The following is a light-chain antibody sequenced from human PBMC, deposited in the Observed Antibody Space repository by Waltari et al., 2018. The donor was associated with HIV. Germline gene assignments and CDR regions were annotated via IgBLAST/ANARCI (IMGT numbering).Light chain of an antibody. CDR2: DVN. Sequence: QSALTQPASVSGSPGQSISIPCPGTSSDVGSYNYVPWSQQHPGQAPKLIIYDVNYRPSGISSRFSGSKSGNTASLTISGLQAEDEADYYCSSYTGSDTLLGVFGTGTKVTVL. CDR1: SSDVGSYNY. J-gene: IGLJ1*01. CDR3: SSYTGSDTLLGV. V-gene: IGLV2-14*01.